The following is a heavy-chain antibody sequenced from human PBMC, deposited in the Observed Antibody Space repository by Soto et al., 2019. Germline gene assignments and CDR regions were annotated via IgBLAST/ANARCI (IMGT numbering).Heavy chain of an antibody. J-gene: IGHJ4*02. CDR3: ARDSSGWEEFDY. CDR2: IFSSGST. Sequence: SETLSLTCTVSGDSISSFYWTWIRQPPGKGLEWVGYIFSSGSTYYNPSLESRVTISVDTSKNQFSLKLSSVTAADTAVYYCARDSSGWEEFDYWGQGTLVTVSS. CDR1: GDSISSFY. V-gene: IGHV4-4*08. D-gene: IGHD6-19*01.